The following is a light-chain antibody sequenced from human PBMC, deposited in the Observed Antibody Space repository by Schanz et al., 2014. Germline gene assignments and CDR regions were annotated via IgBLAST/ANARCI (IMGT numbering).Light chain of an antibody. V-gene: IGLV2-11*01. CDR3: CSFAGSSTFV. CDR1: SSDVGGYNY. CDR2: DVT. Sequence: QSALTQPASVSGSPGQSITISCTGSSSDVGGYNYVSWYQHYPGKAPKLMIYDVTERPSGVPDRFSGSKSGNTASLTISGLQAEDEADYFCCSFAGSSTFVFGGGTKLTVL. J-gene: IGLJ2*01.